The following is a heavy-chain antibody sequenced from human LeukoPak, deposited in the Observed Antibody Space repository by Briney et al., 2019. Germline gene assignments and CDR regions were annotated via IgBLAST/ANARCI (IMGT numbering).Heavy chain of an antibody. J-gene: IGHJ4*01. Sequence: GGSLRLSCAASGFTFSSYSMNWVRQAPGKGLEWVSSISSSSSYIYYADSVKGRFTISRDNVKNSLYLQMNSLRAEDTAVYYCARGRFHLDSSVYSSFYHWGHGTLVTVSS. CDR1: GFTFSSYS. CDR2: ISSSSSYI. V-gene: IGHV3-21*01. D-gene: IGHD3-22*01. CDR3: ARGRFHLDSSVYSSFYH.